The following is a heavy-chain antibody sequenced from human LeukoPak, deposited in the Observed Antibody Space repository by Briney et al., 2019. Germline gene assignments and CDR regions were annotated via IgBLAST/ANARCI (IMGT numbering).Heavy chain of an antibody. D-gene: IGHD1-14*01. CDR2: IYYSGST. CDR1: GGSITSYY. Sequence: PSETLSLTCIASGGSITSYYWSWVRQPPGKGLECIGYIYYSGSTNYNPSLKSRVTISVDTSKNQFTLRLSSVTAADTAVYYCARLVYVWAFDVWGQGTMVTVSS. J-gene: IGHJ3*01. CDR3: ARLVYVWAFDV. V-gene: IGHV4-59*08.